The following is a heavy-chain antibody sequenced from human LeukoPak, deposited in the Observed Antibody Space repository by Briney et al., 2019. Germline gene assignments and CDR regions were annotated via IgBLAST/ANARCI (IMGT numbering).Heavy chain of an antibody. CDR2: IKSDGSSE. D-gene: IGHD3-10*01. J-gene: IGHJ4*02. V-gene: IGHV3-30*03. CDR3: ARGDYYGSGSYFDY. Sequence: GRSLRLSCATSGFTFSTYGMTWVRQAPGKGLEWVAVIKSDGSSEYYADSVKGRFTISRDNAKNSLYLQMNSLRAEDTAVYYCARGDYYGSGSYFDYWGQGTLVTVSS. CDR1: GFTFSTYG.